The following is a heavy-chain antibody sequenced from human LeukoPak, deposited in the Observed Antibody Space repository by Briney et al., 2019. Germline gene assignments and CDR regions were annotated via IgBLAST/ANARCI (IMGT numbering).Heavy chain of an antibody. CDR1: GYTFTGYY. CDR2: INPNGGGT. CDR3: ARDLGYDFWSGYYNDYYYYMDV. D-gene: IGHD3-3*01. J-gene: IGHJ6*03. Sequence: ASVKVSCKASGYTFTGYYMHWVRQAPGQGLEWMGWINPNGGGTNYAQKFQGRVTMTRDTSISTAYMELSRLRSDDTAVYYCARDLGYDFWSGYYNDYYYYMDVWGKGTTVTVSS. V-gene: IGHV1-2*02.